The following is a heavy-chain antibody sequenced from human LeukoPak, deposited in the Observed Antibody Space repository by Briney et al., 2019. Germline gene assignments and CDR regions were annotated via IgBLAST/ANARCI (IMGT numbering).Heavy chain of an antibody. CDR1: GGSFSGYY. D-gene: IGHD3-9*01. Sequence: PSETLSLTCAVYGGSFSGYYWSWIRQPPGKGLEWIGEINHSGSTNYNPSLKSRVTISVDTSKNQFSLKLSSVTAADTAVYYCARDRPTYYDILTGYHHGAFDIWGQGTMVTVSS. CDR3: ARDRPTYYDILTGYHHGAFDI. CDR2: INHSGST. V-gene: IGHV4-34*01. J-gene: IGHJ3*02.